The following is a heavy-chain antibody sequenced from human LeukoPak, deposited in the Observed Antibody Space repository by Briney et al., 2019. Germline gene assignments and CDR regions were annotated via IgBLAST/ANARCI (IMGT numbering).Heavy chain of an antibody. CDR3: AKGYGSGSCLDY. Sequence: PGGSLRLSCAASGFTFSSYAMSWVRQAPGKGLEWVSAISGSGGSTYCADSVKGRFTISRDNSKNTLYLQMNSLRAEDTAVYYCAKGYGSGSCLDYWGQGTLVTVSS. J-gene: IGHJ4*02. D-gene: IGHD3-10*01. V-gene: IGHV3-23*01. CDR2: ISGSGGST. CDR1: GFTFSSYA.